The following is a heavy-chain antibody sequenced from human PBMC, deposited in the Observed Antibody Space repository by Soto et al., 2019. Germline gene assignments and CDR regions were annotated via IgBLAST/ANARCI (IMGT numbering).Heavy chain of an antibody. CDR3: ARRHDLGGFDI. D-gene: IGHD2-15*01. Sequence: QITLKESGPTLVKPTQTLTLTCTFSGFSLNTRAVGVGWIRQAPGKALEWLALINWNDDERYSPSLKDRLTITKDTSKIHVVLTMTNIGPVDTATYYCARRHDLGGFDIWGQGTAVTVSS. J-gene: IGHJ3*02. V-gene: IGHV2-5*01. CDR2: INWNDDE. CDR1: GFSLNTRAVG.